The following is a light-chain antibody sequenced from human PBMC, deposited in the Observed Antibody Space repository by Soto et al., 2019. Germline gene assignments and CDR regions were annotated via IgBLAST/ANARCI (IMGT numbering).Light chain of an antibody. V-gene: IGKV4-1*01. Sequence: DIVMTQSPDSLAVSLGERATINCKSSQSVLYWATNRNYLAWFQQKPGQPPKLLIYWASTRESGVPDRFSGSGYGTDFTLTISSLQAEDVAIYYCQHYYSNPPTFGQGTKVEIK. J-gene: IGKJ1*01. CDR2: WAS. CDR3: QHYYSNPPT. CDR1: QSVLYWATNRNY.